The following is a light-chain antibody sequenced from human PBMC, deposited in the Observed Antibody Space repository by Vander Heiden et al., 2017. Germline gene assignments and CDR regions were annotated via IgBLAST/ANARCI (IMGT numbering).Light chain of an antibody. J-gene: IGKJ1*01. CDR3: QQYGSSPWT. CDR2: GAS. Sequence: EIVLTQSPGTLSLSPGERATLSCRASQSVRSSYLAWYQQKPGQAPRLLIYGASTRATGIPDRFSGSGSGTDFTLSISGLEPEDFAVYYCQQYGSSPWTFGPGTKVEIK. CDR1: QSVRSSY. V-gene: IGKV3-20*01.